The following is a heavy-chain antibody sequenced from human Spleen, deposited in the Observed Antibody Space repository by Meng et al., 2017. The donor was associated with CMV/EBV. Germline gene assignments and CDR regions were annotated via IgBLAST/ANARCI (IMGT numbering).Heavy chain of an antibody. CDR3: ARVHASYYYYGMDV. V-gene: IGHV3-7*04. D-gene: IGHD2-8*01. CDR1: EFTFSNYW. CDR2: IKQDGSEK. Sequence: GGSLRLSCAASEFTFSNYWMTWVRQAPGKGLEWVANIKQDGSEKNYLDSVKGRFTISRDNAKNSLYLQMNSLRADDTALYYCARVHASYYYYGMDVWGQGTTVTVSS. J-gene: IGHJ6*02.